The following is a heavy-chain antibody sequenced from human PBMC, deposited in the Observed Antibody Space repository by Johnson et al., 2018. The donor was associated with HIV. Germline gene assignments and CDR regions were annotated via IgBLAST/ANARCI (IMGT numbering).Heavy chain of an antibody. CDR1: GFTFSRYD. J-gene: IGHJ3*02. D-gene: IGHD1-26*01. V-gene: IGHV3-30*18. Sequence: QMLLVESGGGVVQPGRSLRLSCAASGFTFSRYDMHWVRQAPGKGLEWGAIISYDGSNKYYADSVKGRFTISRDNSKNTLYLQMNSLRAEDTAVYYCAKDRRQSSWELLDDAFDIWGQGTMVTVSS. CDR2: ISYDGSNK. CDR3: AKDRRQSSWELLDDAFDI.